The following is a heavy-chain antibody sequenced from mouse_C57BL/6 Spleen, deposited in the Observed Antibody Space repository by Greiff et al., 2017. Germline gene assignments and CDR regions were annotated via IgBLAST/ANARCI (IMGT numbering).Heavy chain of an antibody. J-gene: IGHJ4*01. D-gene: IGHD2-4*01. CDR2: IGPSGGYT. Sequence: QVQLQQPGAELVMPGASVKLSCKASGYTFTSYWMHWVKQSPGQGLEWIGEIGPSGGYTNYTQKFKGKSTLTLDKSCSTAYMQLSSLTSEDSAVYYCARGGGRGDYMDYWGQGTSVTVSS. V-gene: IGHV1-69*01. CDR3: ARGGGRGDYMDY. CDR1: GYTFTSYW.